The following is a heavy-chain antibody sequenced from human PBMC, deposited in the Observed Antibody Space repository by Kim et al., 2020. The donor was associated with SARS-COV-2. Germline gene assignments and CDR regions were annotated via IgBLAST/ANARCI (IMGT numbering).Heavy chain of an antibody. Sequence: GGSLRLSCAASGFTFNNFGMHWVRQAPGKGLEWVALISYDGSNKYYADSLKGRFTISRDSSKNTLFLQMNSLRSEDTAVYFCAKDESFSMITFVGESGGMDVWGRGTTVTVSS. CDR1: GFTFNNFG. J-gene: IGHJ6*02. D-gene: IGHD3-16*01. CDR2: ISYDGSNK. CDR3: AKDESFSMITFVGESGGMDV. V-gene: IGHV3-30*18.